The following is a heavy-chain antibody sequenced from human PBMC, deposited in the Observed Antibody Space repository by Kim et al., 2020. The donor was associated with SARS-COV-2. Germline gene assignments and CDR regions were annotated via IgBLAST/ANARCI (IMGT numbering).Heavy chain of an antibody. J-gene: IGHJ5*02. V-gene: IGHV3-48*04. CDR2: ISSSSSTI. Sequence: GGSLRLSCAASGFTFSSYSMNWVRQAPGKGLEWVSYISSSSSTIYYADSVKGRFTISRDNAKNSLYLQMNSLRAEDTAVYYCARCFGYCSGGSSPWFDPWGQGTLVTVSS. CDR1: GFTFSSYS. CDR3: ARCFGYCSGGSSPWFDP. D-gene: IGHD2-15*01.